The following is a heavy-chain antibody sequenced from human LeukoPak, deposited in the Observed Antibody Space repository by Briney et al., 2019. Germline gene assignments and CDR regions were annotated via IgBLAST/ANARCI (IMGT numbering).Heavy chain of an antibody. CDR2: INPNSGDT. CDR3: ARGDYYESSGSRW. J-gene: IGHJ4*02. V-gene: IGHV1-2*02. D-gene: IGHD3-22*01. Sequence: ASVKVSCKASGYTFTEYYMQWVGQAPGQGLEWLGWINPNSGDTYYAQKFQGRVTMTRDTSISTAYMELSRLRSDDTAIYYCARGDYYESSGSRWWGQGTLVTVSS. CDR1: GYTFTEYY.